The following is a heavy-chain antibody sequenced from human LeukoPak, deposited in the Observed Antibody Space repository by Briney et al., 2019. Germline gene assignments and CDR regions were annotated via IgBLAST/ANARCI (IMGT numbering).Heavy chain of an antibody. CDR2: IHVSGTT. V-gene: IGHV4-4*02. Sequence: SETLSLTCAVSGGSISTKNWWSWVRQAPGRGLEWIGEIHVSGTTNYNPSLSSRATISIDKSKSQVSLKVDSVTAADTAVYYCASTRQGSNTFDLWGQGTMVTVSS. CDR1: GGSISTKNW. D-gene: IGHD3-10*01. CDR3: ASTRQGSNTFDL. J-gene: IGHJ3*01.